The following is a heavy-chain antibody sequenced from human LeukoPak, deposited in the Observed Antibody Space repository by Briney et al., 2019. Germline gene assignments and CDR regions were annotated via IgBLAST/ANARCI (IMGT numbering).Heavy chain of an antibody. J-gene: IGHJ4*02. Sequence: SGPTLVRPTQTLTLTCTFSGFSFSGSGMGVGWIRQPPGKALEWPSTLYWGDDKRYRPSLKNRLNITQDTCKNQVALTVTNMDPVDTATYYCVHWRHHYESSGSLALCYFDYWGQGILVPVSS. D-gene: IGHD3-22*01. CDR3: VHWRHHYESSGSLALCYFDY. V-gene: IGHV2-5*02. CDR2: LYWGDDK. CDR1: GFSFSGSGMG.